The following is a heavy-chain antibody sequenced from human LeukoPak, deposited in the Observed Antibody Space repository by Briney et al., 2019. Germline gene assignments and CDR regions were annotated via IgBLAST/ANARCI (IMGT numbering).Heavy chain of an antibody. Sequence: GGSPRLSCADSGFTFSSYAMSWVRQAPGKGLEWVSAISGSGGSTYYADSVKGRFTISRDNSKNTLYLQMNSLRAEDTAVYYCAKGLDIVVPYYAMDVWGQGTTVTVSS. V-gene: IGHV3-23*01. CDR3: AKGLDIVVPYYAMDV. CDR2: ISGSGGST. J-gene: IGHJ6*02. CDR1: GFTFSSYA. D-gene: IGHD2-2*01.